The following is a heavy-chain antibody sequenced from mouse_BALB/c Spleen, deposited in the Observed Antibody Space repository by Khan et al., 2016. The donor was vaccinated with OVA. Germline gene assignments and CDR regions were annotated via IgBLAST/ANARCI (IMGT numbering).Heavy chain of an antibody. V-gene: IGHV1-80*01. J-gene: IGHJ3*01. CDR3: ARSWYDYFAY. CDR1: GYAFSNYW. Sequence: VQLQESGAELVRPGSSVKISCKASGYAFSNYWMNWVKQRPGQGLEWIGQIYPGDGDTSFNGQFRGKATLTADQSSSPAYMPLSSLTSEDSAVDFCARSWYDYFAYWGQGTLVTVSA. CDR2: IYPGDGDT. D-gene: IGHD2-14*01.